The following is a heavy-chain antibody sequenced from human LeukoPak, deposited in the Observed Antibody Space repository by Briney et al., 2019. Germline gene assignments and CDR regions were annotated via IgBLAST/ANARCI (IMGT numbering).Heavy chain of an antibody. CDR1: GFSFGDYC. V-gene: IGHV3-49*04. CDR2: IRSKTYGGTT. CDR3: SRDYDSANHIDAFGI. D-gene: IGHD3-10*01. J-gene: IGHJ3*02. Sequence: GGSLRLSCTASGFSFGDYCLSWVRQAPGRGLEWVGFIRSKTYGGTTQYAASVQGRFITSRDDSKSIAYLQMDSLKTEDTAVYFCSRDYDSANHIDAFGIWGQGTLVTVSP.